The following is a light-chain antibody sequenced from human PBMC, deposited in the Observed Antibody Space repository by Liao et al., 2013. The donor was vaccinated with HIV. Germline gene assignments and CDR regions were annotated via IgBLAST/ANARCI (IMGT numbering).Light chain of an antibody. CDR2: QDN. V-gene: IGLV3-1*01. Sequence: SYELTQPPSVSVSPGQTATITCSGDKLGDKFASWYQQKPGQSPVLVIYQDNKRPSGIPERFSGSSSGNTATLTISGTQAMDEADYFCQAWDSSADVVFGGGTKLTVL. CDR3: QAWDSSADVV. J-gene: IGLJ2*01. CDR1: KLGDKF.